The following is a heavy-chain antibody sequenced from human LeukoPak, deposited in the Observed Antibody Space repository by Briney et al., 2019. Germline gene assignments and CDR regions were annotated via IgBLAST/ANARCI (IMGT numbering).Heavy chain of an antibody. CDR1: GYIFSEIS. Sequence: VASVKVSCTVSGYIFSEISVHWVRQAPGKGLEWMGRFDPENDETIYAQKFQGRVIMTGDTSTDTAYMELRSLRPEDTAVYYCATQGITIFGVVPVVESNWFDPWGQGTLVTVSP. CDR3: ATQGITIFGVVPVVESNWFDP. D-gene: IGHD3-3*01. V-gene: IGHV1-24*01. CDR2: FDPENDET. J-gene: IGHJ5*02.